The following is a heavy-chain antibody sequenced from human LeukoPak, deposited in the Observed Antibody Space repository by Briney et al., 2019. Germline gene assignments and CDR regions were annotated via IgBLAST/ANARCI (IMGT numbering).Heavy chain of an antibody. CDR1: GFTFSSYG. D-gene: IGHD1-26*01. CDR3: AKARVGATAYYFDY. CDR2: ISYDGSNK. Sequence: PGGSLRLSCAASGFTFSSYGMHWVRQAPGKGLEWVAVISYDGSNKYYADSVKGRFTISRDNSKNTLYLQMNSLRAEDTAVYYCAKARVGATAYYFDYWGQGTLATVSS. J-gene: IGHJ4*02. V-gene: IGHV3-30*18.